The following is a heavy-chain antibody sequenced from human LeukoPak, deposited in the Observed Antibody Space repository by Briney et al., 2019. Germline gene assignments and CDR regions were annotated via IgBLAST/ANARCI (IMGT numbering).Heavy chain of an antibody. CDR1: GGTFSSYA. D-gene: IGHD6-13*01. J-gene: IGHJ6*04. CDR3: ARDHSLRSSSSWSEYYYYYGMDV. V-gene: IGHV1-69*06. CDR2: IIPIFGTA. Sequence: SVKVSCKASGGTFSSYAISWVRQAPGQGLEWMGGIIPIFGTANYAQKFQGRVTITADKSTSTAYMELSSLRSEDTAVYYCARDHSLRSSSSWSEYYYYYGMDVWGKGTTVTVSS.